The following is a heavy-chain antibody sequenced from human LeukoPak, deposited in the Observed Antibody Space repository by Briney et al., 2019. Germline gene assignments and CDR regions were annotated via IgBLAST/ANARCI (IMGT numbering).Heavy chain of an antibody. CDR3: AMYGIAVAGKGNWFDP. Sequence: SPSETLSLTCAVYGGSFSGYYWSWIRQPPGKGLEWIGYIYYSGSTNYNPSLKSRVTISVDTSKNQFSLKLSSVTAADTAVYYCAMYGIAVAGKGNWFDPWGQGTLVTVSS. CDR2: IYYSGST. V-gene: IGHV4-59*01. J-gene: IGHJ5*02. D-gene: IGHD6-19*01. CDR1: GGSFSGYY.